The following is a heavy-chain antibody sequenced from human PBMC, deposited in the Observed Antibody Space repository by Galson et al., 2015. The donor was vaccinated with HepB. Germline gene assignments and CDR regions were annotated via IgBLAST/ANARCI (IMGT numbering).Heavy chain of an antibody. J-gene: IGHJ1*01. CDR3: ARHRGIGELVWEH. CDR2: IDPSDSYT. D-gene: IGHD3-10*01. V-gene: IGHV5-10-1*01. Sequence: QSGAEVKKPGESLKISRKGSGYSFTTYWISWVRQMPGKGLEWMGRIDPSDSYTYYSPSFQGHVSISVDKAITTVYLQWSSLKASDTAMYYCARHRGIGELVWEHWGQGTLVTVSS. CDR1: GYSFTTYW.